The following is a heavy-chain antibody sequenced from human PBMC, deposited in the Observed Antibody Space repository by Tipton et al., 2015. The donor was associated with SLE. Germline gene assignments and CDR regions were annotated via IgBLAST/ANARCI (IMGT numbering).Heavy chain of an antibody. D-gene: IGHD5-24*01. CDR3: ARRRKQFSGRDAFDI. Sequence: TLSLTCAVYGGSFSGYYWNWIRQPPGKGLEWIGEINHSGSTNYNPSLKSRVTISIDMSKNQFSLNLNSVTAADTAVYYCARRRKQFSGRDAFDIWGQGTMVTVSS. CDR2: INHSGST. CDR1: GGSFSGYY. J-gene: IGHJ3*02. V-gene: IGHV4-34*01.